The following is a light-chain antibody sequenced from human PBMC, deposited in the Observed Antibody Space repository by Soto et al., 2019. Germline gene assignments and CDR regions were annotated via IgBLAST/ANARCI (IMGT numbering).Light chain of an antibody. J-gene: IGLJ2*01. CDR2: GNS. CDR1: RSNIGAGYD. V-gene: IGLV1-40*01. CDR3: QSYDSSLSGYVV. Sequence: QSVLTQPPSVSGAPGQRVTISCTGSRSNIGAGYDVHWYQQLPETAPKLLIYGNSNRPSGVPDRFSGSKSGTSASLAITGLQAEDEADYYCQSYDSSLSGYVVFGGGTKVTVL.